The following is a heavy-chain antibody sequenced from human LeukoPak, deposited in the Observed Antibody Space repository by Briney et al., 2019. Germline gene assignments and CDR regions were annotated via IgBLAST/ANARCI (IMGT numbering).Heavy chain of an antibody. CDR1: GFTFSTYW. Sequence: GGSLRLSCAASGFTFSTYWMGWVRQAPGRGLEWVANIKQDGSDKYYVDSVKGRFTISRDNAKNSLYLQMNSLRAEDSAVYYCARGFLDYWGQGTLVTVSS. J-gene: IGHJ4*02. V-gene: IGHV3-7*04. CDR2: IKQDGSDK. D-gene: IGHD3-3*01. CDR3: ARGFLDY.